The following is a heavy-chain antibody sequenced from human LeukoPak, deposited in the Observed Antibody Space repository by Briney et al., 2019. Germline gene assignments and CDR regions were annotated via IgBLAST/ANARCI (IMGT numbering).Heavy chain of an antibody. CDR2: IKQDGSER. J-gene: IGHJ4*02. CDR1: GFTFSGFS. Sequence: GGSLRLSCAASGFTFSGFSMSWVRQSPTKGLEWVANIKQDGSERYYVDSVKGRFAISRDNAKNSLSLQMNNLRVEDTAVYYCARAGSHWHYVYWGQGTVVTVSS. CDR3: ARAGSHWHYVY. D-gene: IGHD3-10*01. V-gene: IGHV3-7*01.